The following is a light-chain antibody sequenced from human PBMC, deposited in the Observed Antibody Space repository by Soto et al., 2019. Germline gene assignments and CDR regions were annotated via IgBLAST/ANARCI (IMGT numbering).Light chain of an antibody. CDR2: AAS. V-gene: IGKV1-27*01. CDR1: QGISNF. Sequence: DIPMTQSPSSLSASVGDRVTITCRASQGISNFLAWYQQKPGKVPKLLIYAASTLQSGVPSRFSGSGSGTDFTLTISSLQPEDVATYYCQKYNSALQTFGQGTKVEIK. J-gene: IGKJ1*01. CDR3: QKYNSALQT.